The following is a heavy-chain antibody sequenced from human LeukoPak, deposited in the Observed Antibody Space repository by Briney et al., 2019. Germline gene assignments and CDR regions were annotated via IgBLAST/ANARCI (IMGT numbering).Heavy chain of an antibody. V-gene: IGHV3-30*02. CDR2: IRYDGSNK. D-gene: IGHD3-10*01. J-gene: IGHJ6*02. CDR1: GFTFSSYG. Sequence: GGSLRLSCAASGFTFSSYGMHWVRQAPGKGLEWVAFIRYDGSNKYYADSVKGRFTISRDNSKNTLYLQMNSLRAEDTAVYYCATDPSITMVRGVISYYYGMDVWGQGTTVTVSS. CDR3: ATDPSITMVRGVISYYYGMDV.